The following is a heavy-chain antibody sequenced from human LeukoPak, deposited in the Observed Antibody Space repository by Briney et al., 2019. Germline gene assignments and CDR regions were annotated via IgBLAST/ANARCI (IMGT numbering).Heavy chain of an antibody. D-gene: IGHD6-19*01. V-gene: IGHV3-23*01. CDR1: GFTFSSYD. CDR3: TSTSGWYPRFDY. J-gene: IGHJ4*02. Sequence: GASLRLSCAASGFTFSSYDMSWVRQAPGKGLEWVSAISGSGGSTYYADSVKGRFTISRDNSKNTLYLQMNSLRAEDTAVYYCTSTSGWYPRFDYWGQGTLVTVSS. CDR2: ISGSGGST.